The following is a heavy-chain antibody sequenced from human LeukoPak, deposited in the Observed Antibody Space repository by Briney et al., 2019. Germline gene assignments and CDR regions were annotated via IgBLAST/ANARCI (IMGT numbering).Heavy chain of an antibody. V-gene: IGHV4-39*07. CDR1: GGSISDSNYY. CDR3: ARSKDGSGFAAY. CDR2: INHSGNT. D-gene: IGHD3-22*01. Sequence: NTSETLSLTCTVSGGSISDSNYYWGWIRQPPGKGLEWIGEINHSGNTNYNPSLKSRVAISVDTSKNQFSLKLSSVIAADTAMYYCARSKDGSGFAAYWGQGTQVTVSS. J-gene: IGHJ4*02.